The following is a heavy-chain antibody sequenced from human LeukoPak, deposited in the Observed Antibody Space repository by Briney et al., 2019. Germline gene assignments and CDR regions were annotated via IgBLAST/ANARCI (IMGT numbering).Heavy chain of an antibody. CDR1: GFTFDDYA. Sequence: PGGSLRLSCAASGFTFDDYAMHWVRHAPGKGLEWVSLISWDGGSTYYADSVKGRFTISRDNSKNSLYLQMNSLRAEDTALYYCAKDQNSGSFNWFDPWGQGTLVTVSS. CDR3: AKDQNSGSFNWFDP. CDR2: ISWDGGST. D-gene: IGHD1-26*01. J-gene: IGHJ5*02. V-gene: IGHV3-43D*03.